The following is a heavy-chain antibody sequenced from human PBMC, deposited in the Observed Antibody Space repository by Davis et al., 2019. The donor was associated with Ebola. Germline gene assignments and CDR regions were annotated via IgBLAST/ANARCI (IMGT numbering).Heavy chain of an antibody. V-gene: IGHV3-23*01. CDR3: ARGWRYPGA. Sequence: PGGSLRLSCAASGFTFSSYAMSWVRQAPGKGLEWVSVISDNGGSPYYADSVKGRFTISRDNSKNTLYLQMNNLRAEDTALYYCARGWRYPGAWGQGTLVTVSS. J-gene: IGHJ5*02. CDR2: ISDNGGSP. D-gene: IGHD2-2*02. CDR1: GFTFSSYA.